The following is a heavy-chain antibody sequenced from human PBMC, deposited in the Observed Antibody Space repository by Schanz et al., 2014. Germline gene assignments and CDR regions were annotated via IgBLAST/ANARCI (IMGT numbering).Heavy chain of an antibody. CDR2: IGSSSTYI. CDR3: AGWNGYQLLYPAR. Sequence: VQLVESGGSVVQPGRSLRLSCAASGFTFSSSSMNWVRQAPGKGLEWVSSIGSSSTYIFYSDSVKGRFTISRDNSKNTLDLQMSSLRADDTAVYYCAGWNGYQLLYPARRGQGTLVTVSS. J-gene: IGHJ4*02. V-gene: IGHV3-21*02. CDR1: GFTFSSSS. D-gene: IGHD2-2*02.